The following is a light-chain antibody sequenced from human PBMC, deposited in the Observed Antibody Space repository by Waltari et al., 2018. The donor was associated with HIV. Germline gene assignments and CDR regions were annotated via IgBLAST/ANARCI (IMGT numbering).Light chain of an antibody. Sequence: SYVLTPSPSVSVAPGKTARITCGGNNIGSDSVHWYQQKPGQDPVMVIYYDRDRPSGIPERFSGSNSGNTATLTISRVEAGDEADYYCQVWDSSTDLVIFGGGTKLTVL. CDR1: NIGSDS. J-gene: IGLJ2*01. CDR2: YDR. V-gene: IGLV3-21*04. CDR3: QVWDSSTDLVI.